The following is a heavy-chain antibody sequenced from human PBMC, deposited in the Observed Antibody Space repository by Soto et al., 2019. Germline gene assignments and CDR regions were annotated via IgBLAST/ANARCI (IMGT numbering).Heavy chain of an antibody. Sequence: SGGSVRLSCAASGFTFRSFTMNWVRQAPGKGLEWVSTISSNSAYIYYTDALRGRFTISRDNAKNSLHLQMNSLRAEDTAVYYCTRDASRDSSARGWFDPWGPGTLVTVS. D-gene: IGHD6-13*01. J-gene: IGHJ5*02. CDR3: TRDASRDSSARGWFDP. V-gene: IGHV3-21*01. CDR1: GFTFRSFT. CDR2: ISSNSAYI.